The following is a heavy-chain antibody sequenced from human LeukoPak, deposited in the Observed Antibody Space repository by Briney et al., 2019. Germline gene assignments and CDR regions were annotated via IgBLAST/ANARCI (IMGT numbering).Heavy chain of an antibody. V-gene: IGHV1-69*04. CDR3: ATNFYSGSYPFDY. CDR2: IIPILGIA. Sequence: SVKVSCKASGGTFSSYAISWVRQAPGQWLEWMGRIIPILGIANYAQKFQGRVTITADKSTSTAYMELSSLRSEDTAVYYCATNFYSGSYPFDYWGQGTLVTVSS. J-gene: IGHJ4*02. D-gene: IGHD1-26*01. CDR1: GGTFSSYA.